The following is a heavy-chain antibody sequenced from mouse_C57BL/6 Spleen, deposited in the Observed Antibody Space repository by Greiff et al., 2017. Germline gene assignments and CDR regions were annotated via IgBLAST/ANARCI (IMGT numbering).Heavy chain of an antibody. Sequence: VQLKQSGAELVRPGASVKLSCTASGFNIKDYYMHWVKQRPEQGLEWIGRIDPEDGDTEYAPKFQGKATMTADTSSNTAYLQLSSLTSEDTAVYYCTTDDYDKDAMDYWGQGTSVTVSS. CDR3: TTDDYDKDAMDY. CDR1: GFNIKDYY. D-gene: IGHD2-4*01. V-gene: IGHV14-1*01. J-gene: IGHJ4*01. CDR2: IDPEDGDT.